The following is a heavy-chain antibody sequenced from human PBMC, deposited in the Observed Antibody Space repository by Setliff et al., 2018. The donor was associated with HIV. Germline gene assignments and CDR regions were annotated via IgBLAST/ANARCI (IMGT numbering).Heavy chain of an antibody. D-gene: IGHD3-10*01. CDR1: GFTFISYG. CDR3: AKVHYCGSGNYYRIFDY. V-gene: IGHV3-23*01. Sequence: GGSLRLSCAASGFTFISYGMSWVRQAPGKGLEWVSSISGSGSSTYYADSVKGRFTISRDNSKNTLYLQMDSLRAEDTAVYYCAKVHYCGSGNYYRIFDYWGQGTLVTVSS. CDR2: ISGSGSST. J-gene: IGHJ4*02.